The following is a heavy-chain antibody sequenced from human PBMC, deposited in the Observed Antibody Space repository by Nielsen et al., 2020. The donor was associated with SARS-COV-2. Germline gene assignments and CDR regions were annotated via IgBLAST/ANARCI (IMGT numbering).Heavy chain of an antibody. J-gene: IGHJ4*02. Sequence: ASVKVSCKASGYTFTSYGISWVRQAPGQGLEWMGWICAYNGNTNYAQKLQGRVTMTTDTSTRTAYMELRSLNFDDTAVYYCARDYSFGRPFDYWGQGTLVTVSS. CDR2: ICAYNGNT. CDR1: GYTFTSYG. CDR3: ARDYSFGRPFDY. V-gene: IGHV1-18*01. D-gene: IGHD5-18*01.